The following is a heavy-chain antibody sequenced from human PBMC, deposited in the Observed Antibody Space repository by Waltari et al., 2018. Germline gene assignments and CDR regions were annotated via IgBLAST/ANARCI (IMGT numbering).Heavy chain of an antibody. CDR2: ISSSGSTI. Sequence: EVQLVESGGGLVQPGGSLSISCVASGFSFSSYEMNWVRRVPGKGLEWVSYISSSGSTIYYAYSVKGRFTISRDNAKNSLYLQMNSLRAEETAVYYCAREGWELLRWFDPWGQGTLVTVSS. V-gene: IGHV3-48*03. D-gene: IGHD3-10*01. CDR1: GFSFSSYE. J-gene: IGHJ5*02. CDR3: AREGWELLRWFDP.